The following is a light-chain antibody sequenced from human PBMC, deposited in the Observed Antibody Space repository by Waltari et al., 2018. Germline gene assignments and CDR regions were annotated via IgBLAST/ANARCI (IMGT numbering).Light chain of an antibody. CDR1: QSVSRT. Sequence: EIVLTQSPGTLSLPPGERATLSCRASQSVSRTLAWYQQKPGTAPRLLIFGESNRASGRRERFSGSGSGKDVSIIITRLGPEDSAMYYCQHYVRLPATFGQGTKVEIK. CDR3: QHYVRLPAT. CDR2: GES. J-gene: IGKJ1*01. V-gene: IGKV3-20*01.